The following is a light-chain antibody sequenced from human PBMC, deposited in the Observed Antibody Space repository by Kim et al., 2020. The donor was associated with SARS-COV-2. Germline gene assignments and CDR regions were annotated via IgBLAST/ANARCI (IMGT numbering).Light chain of an antibody. Sequence: PSPLPASVGDGVTITCRATQYVTRGLAWYQQKPGRDPKLLIYDASTLDRGVPSRFRGSGSGTEFTLTINRLQPDDFASYYCQHRQTFGQGTKLEI. CDR1: QYVTRG. J-gene: IGKJ1*01. CDR3: QHRQT. CDR2: DAS. V-gene: IGKV1-5*01.